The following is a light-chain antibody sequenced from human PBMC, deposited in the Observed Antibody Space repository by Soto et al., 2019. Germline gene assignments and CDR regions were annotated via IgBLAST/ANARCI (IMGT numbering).Light chain of an antibody. V-gene: IGKV1-27*01. CDR3: QKYNSAPNT. J-gene: IGKJ2*01. Sequence: DIQMTQSPSSLSASVGDRVTITCRASQDISNYLAWYQQKPGEVPKLLIYAASTVPKGVQSRFSGGGSGTLFTLTISSLQPDDVATYYCQKYNSAPNTFGRGTRLEIK. CDR1: QDISNY. CDR2: AAS.